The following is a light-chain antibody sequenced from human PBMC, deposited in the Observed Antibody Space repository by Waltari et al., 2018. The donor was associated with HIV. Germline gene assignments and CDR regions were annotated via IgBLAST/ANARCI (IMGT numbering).Light chain of an antibody. J-gene: IGLJ1*01. CDR3: QSYDNSLRVSYV. CDR1: SSNIGAYD. CDR2: ANN. V-gene: IGLV1-40*01. Sequence: QSVLTQPPSVSGAPGQRVTISCTGSSSNIGAYDVHWYQQLPGRAPKLLIYANNNRPPGVPDRFSGSKSGTAASLAIAGLQIEDEGDYFCQSYDNSLRVSYVFSAGTRVTVL.